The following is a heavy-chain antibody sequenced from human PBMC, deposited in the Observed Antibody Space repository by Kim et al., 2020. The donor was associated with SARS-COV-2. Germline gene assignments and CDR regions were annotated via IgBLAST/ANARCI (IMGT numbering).Heavy chain of an antibody. CDR2: IGIADDT. V-gene: IGHV3-13*04. CDR1: GFTFSSYD. J-gene: IGHJ2*01. Sequence: GGSLRLSCTGSGFTFSSYDMHWVRQATGKGLEWVSAIGIADDTYYPDSVKGRFTISRDNAKNSFYLQMNGLTAGDAAVYYCTRKAVPGCLCSFYLWGR. D-gene: IGHD6-19*01. CDR3: TRKAVPGCLCSFYL.